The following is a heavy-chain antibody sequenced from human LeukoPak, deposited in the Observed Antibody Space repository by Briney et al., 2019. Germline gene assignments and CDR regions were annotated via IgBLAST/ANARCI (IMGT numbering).Heavy chain of an antibody. CDR2: IHPNSGDT. D-gene: IGHD3-10*01. J-gene: IGHJ3*02. CDR3: AGSTSGDAFDI. V-gene: IGHV1-2*06. Sequence: ASVKVSCKASGYIFTDYYMHWVRQAPGQGLEWMGRIHPNSGDTNSAQKFQGRVTMTRDTSISTVDVELSRLRSDDTAVFYCAGSTSGDAFDIWGQGTMVTVSS. CDR1: GYIFTDYY.